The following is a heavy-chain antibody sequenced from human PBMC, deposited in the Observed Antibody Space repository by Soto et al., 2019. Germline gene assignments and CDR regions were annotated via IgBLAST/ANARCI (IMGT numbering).Heavy chain of an antibody. CDR3: ARDHAAAGTWDY. Sequence: ASVKLSCKASGYTFTSYGISWVRQAPGQGLEWMGWISAYNGNTNYAQKLQGRVTMTTDTSTSTAYMELRSLRSDDTAVYYCARDHAAAGTWDYWGQGTLVTVSS. D-gene: IGHD6-13*01. V-gene: IGHV1-18*01. CDR1: GYTFTSYG. J-gene: IGHJ4*02. CDR2: ISAYNGNT.